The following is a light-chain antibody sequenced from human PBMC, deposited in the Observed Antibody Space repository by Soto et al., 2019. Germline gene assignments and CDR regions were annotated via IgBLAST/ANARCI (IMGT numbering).Light chain of an antibody. CDR2: DVT. J-gene: IGLJ2*01. CDR1: SSDVGGYNR. V-gene: IGLV2-11*01. CDR3: CSYAGSYSWI. Sequence: QSALTQPPSVSGSPGQSVTISCTGTSSDVGGYNRVSWYQQPPGTAPKLIIYDVTKRPSGVPDRFSGSKSGNTASLTISGLQAEDDADYYCCSYAGSYSWIFGGGTKVTVL.